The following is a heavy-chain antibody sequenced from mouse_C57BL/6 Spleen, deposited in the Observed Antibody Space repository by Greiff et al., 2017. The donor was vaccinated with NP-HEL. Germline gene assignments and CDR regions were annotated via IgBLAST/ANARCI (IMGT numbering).Heavy chain of an antibody. CDR1: GFTFSSYA. CDR2: ISDGGSYT. CDR3: AREGYDGYYIWYFDV. V-gene: IGHV5-4*01. Sequence: DVQLVESGGGLVKPGGSLKLSCAASGFTFSSYAMSWVRQTPEKRLEWVATISDGGSYTYYPDNVKGRFTISRDNDKNNLYLQMSHLKSEDTAMYYCAREGYDGYYIWYFDVWGTGTTVTVSS. J-gene: IGHJ1*03. D-gene: IGHD2-3*01.